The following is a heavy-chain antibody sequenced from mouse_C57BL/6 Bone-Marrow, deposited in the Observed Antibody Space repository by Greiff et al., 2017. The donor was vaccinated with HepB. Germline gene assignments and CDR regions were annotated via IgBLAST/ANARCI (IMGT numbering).Heavy chain of an antibody. CDR1: GFNIKDYY. CDR3: ARSTTVEGAWFAY. Sequence: VHVKQSGAELVKPGASVKLSCTASGFNIKDYYMHWVKQRTEQGLEWIGRIDPEDGETKYAPKFQGKATITADTSSNTAYLQLSILTSEDTAVYYCARSTTVEGAWFAYWGQGTLVTVSA. J-gene: IGHJ3*01. D-gene: IGHD1-1*01. CDR2: IDPEDGET. V-gene: IGHV14-2*01.